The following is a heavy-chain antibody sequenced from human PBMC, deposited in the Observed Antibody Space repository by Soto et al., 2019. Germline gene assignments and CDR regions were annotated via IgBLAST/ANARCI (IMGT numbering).Heavy chain of an antibody. J-gene: IGHJ4*02. V-gene: IGHV4-4*07. CDR3: ARLYYYDSSGPSDY. CDR1: GGSISSYY. Sequence: SETLSLTCTVSGGSISSYYWSWIWQPAGKGLEWIGRIYTSGSTNYNPSLKSRVTMSVDTSKNQFSLKLSSVTAADTAVYYCARLYYYDSSGPSDYWGQGTLVTVSS. CDR2: IYTSGST. D-gene: IGHD3-22*01.